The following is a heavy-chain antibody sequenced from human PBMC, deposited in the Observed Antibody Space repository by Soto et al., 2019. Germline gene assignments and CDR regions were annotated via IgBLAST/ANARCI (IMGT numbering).Heavy chain of an antibody. J-gene: IGHJ3*01. CDR2: ISAGGRST. Sequence: GGSLRLSCAASGFTFSSYWMHWVLQAPGKGLVWVSRISAGGRSTCYADSVKGRFSVSRDNAKNTLYLQMNSLRAEDTAVYYCAKPDLGYSYGYAFDLWGQGIMVTVS. D-gene: IGHD5-18*01. CDR3: AKPDLGYSYGYAFDL. V-gene: IGHV3-74*01. CDR1: GFTFSSYW.